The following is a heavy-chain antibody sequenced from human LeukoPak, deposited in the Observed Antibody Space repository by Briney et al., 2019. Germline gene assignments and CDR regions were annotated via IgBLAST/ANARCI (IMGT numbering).Heavy chain of an antibody. D-gene: IGHD2-8*02. V-gene: IGHV3-48*03. CDR1: GFTFSSYE. CDR2: ISSSGSTI. J-gene: IGHJ3*02. Sequence: GGSLRLSCAASGFTFSSYEMNWVRQAPGKGLEWVSYISSSGSTIYYADSVKGRFTISRNNAKNSLYLQMNSLRAEDTAVYYCASQTGEGAFDIWGQGTMVTVSS. CDR3: ASQTGEGAFDI.